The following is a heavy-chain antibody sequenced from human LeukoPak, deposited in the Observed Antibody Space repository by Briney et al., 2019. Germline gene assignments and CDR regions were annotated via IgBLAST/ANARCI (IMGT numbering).Heavy chain of an antibody. CDR1: GYTLTELS. J-gene: IGHJ4*02. CDR2: FDPEDGET. CDR3: ATFERGSGWYNFDY. V-gene: IGHV1-24*01. Sequence: ASVKVSCKVSGYTLTELSMHWVRQAPGKGLEWMGGFDPEDGETIYAQKFQGRVTMTEDTSTDTAYMELSSLRSEDTAVYYCATFERGSGWYNFDYWGQGTLVTVSS. D-gene: IGHD6-19*01.